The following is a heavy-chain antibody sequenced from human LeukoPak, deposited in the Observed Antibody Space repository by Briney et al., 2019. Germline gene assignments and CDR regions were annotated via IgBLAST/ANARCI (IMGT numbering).Heavy chain of an antibody. J-gene: IGHJ4*02. CDR3: AREGRKGYSLGC. CDR2: IYHSGST. CDR1: GFTFSSYAM. Sequence: GSLRLSCVASGFTFSSYAMSWVRQAPGKGLEWIGEIYHSGSTNYNPSLRSRVTISVDNSKNQFSLNLNSVTAADTAVYYCAREGRKGYSLGCWGQGTQVIVSS. D-gene: IGHD6-13*01. V-gene: IGHV4-4*02.